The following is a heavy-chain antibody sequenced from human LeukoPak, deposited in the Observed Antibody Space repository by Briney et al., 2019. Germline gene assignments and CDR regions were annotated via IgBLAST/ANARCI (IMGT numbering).Heavy chain of an antibody. J-gene: IGHJ4*02. CDR1: GFTFDDYA. CDR2: ISWNSGSI. D-gene: IGHD3-22*01. CDR3: AKGSRSSGHYSDY. V-gene: IGHV3-9*01. Sequence: GGSLRLSCAASGFTFDDYAMHWVRQAPGKGLEWVSGISWNSGSIGYADSVKGRFTISRDNAKNSLYLQMNSLRAEDTALYYCAKGSRSSGHYSDYWGQGTLVTVSS.